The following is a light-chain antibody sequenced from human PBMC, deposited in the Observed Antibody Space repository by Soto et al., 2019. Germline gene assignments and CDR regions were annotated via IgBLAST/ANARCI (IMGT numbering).Light chain of an antibody. J-gene: IGKJ1*01. CDR3: LQDYNYPRT. V-gene: IGKV3-20*01. CDR2: GAS. Sequence: EIVLTQSPGTLSLSPGERATLSCRASQSVSSNSLAWFQLKPGQAPRLLIYGASSRATGIPDRFSGSGSGTDFTLTISRLEPEDFASYYCLQDYNYPRTFGQGTKVEIK. CDR1: QSVSSNS.